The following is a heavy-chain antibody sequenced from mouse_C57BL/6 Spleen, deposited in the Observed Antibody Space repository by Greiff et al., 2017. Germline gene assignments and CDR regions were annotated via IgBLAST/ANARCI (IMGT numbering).Heavy chain of an antibody. CDR1: GYSITSGYY. J-gene: IGHJ3*01. D-gene: IGHD2-4*01. V-gene: IGHV3-6*01. CDR3: ANYDYSAWFAY. Sequence: EVQLVESGPGLVKPSQSLSLTCSVTGYSITSGYYWNWIRQFPGNKLEWMGYISYDGSNNYNPSLKNRISITRDTSKNQFFLKLNSVTTEDTATYYCANYDYSAWFAYWGQGTLVTVSA. CDR2: ISYDGSN.